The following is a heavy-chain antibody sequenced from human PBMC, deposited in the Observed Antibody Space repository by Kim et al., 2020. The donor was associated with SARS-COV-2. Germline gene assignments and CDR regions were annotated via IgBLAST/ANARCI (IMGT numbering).Heavy chain of an antibody. CDR1: GFTFSSYD. CDR3: ARVGYYYGSGSYYRYYYYMDV. Sequence: GGSLRLSCAASGFTFSSYDMHWVRQATGKGLEWVSTIGTAGDTYYPGSVKGRFTISRENAKNSLYLQMNSLRAGDTAVYYCARVGYYYGSGSYYRYYYYMDVWGKGTTVTVSS. D-gene: IGHD3-10*01. CDR2: IGTAGDT. J-gene: IGHJ6*03. V-gene: IGHV3-13*01.